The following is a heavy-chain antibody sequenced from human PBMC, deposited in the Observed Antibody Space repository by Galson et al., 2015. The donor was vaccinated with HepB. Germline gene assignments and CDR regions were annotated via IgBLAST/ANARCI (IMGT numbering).Heavy chain of an antibody. CDR3: ARAMGAYYYYGMDV. J-gene: IGHJ6*02. CDR2: INPNSGGT. D-gene: IGHD3-10*01. V-gene: IGHV1-2*04. Sequence: SVKVSCKASGYTFTGYYMHWVRQAPGQGLEWMGWINPNSGGTNYAQKFQGWVTMTRDTSISTAYMELSRLRSDDTAVYYSARAMGAYYYYGMDVWGQGTTVTVSS. CDR1: GYTFTGYY.